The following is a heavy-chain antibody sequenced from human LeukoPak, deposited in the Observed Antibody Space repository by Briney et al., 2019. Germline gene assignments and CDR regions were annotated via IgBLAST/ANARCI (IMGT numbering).Heavy chain of an antibody. V-gene: IGHV1-2*02. CDR2: NNPIIGST. Sequence: ASVKVSCKASGYTFTGYYIHWVRQAPGEGLEWMGWNNPIIGSTRYPQKFQGRVTMTRDTSISIAYMELSTLRSDDTAVYYCGREKTFRDFDYWGQGTLVTVSS. D-gene: IGHD3-16*01. J-gene: IGHJ4*02. CDR3: GREKTFRDFDY. CDR1: GYTFTGYY.